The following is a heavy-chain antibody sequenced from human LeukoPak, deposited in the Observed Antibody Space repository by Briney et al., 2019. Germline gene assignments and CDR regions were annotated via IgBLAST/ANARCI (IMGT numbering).Heavy chain of an antibody. D-gene: IGHD3-22*01. CDR2: MYYSGST. Sequence: ETSETLSLTCTVSGGSISSGDYYWSWIRQPPGKGLEWIAYMYYSGSTYYNPSLKSRVTMSADTSKNQLSLKLSSVTAADTAVYYCARPYYYDSRIDLWGQGILVTVSS. J-gene: IGHJ5*02. CDR3: ARPYYYDSRIDL. CDR1: GGSISSGDYY. V-gene: IGHV4-30-4*01.